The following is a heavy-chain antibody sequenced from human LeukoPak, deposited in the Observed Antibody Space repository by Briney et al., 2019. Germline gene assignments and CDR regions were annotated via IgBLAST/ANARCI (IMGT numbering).Heavy chain of an antibody. CDR3: ASGTGGGNPFDY. Sequence: PSETLSLTCTVSGGSISSYYWSWIRQPPGKGLDWIGYIYYTGNTNYNPSLKSRVTISVDTSKNQFSLKLSSVTAADTAVYYCASGTGGGNPFDYWGQGTLVTVSS. V-gene: IGHV4-59*12. CDR2: IYYTGNT. CDR1: GGSISSYY. D-gene: IGHD4-23*01. J-gene: IGHJ4*02.